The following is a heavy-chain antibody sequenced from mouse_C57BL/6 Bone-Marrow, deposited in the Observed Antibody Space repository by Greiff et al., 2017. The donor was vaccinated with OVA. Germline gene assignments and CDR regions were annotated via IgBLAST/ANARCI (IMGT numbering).Heavy chain of an antibody. CDR1: GYTFTSYW. D-gene: IGHD4-1*01. CDR2: INPSSGYT. V-gene: IGHV1-7*01. CDR3: ARESNWDGGFAY. J-gene: IGHJ3*01. Sequence: VQLQQSGAELAKPGASVKLSCKASGYTFTSYWMHWVKQRPGQGLEWIGYINPSSGYTKYNQKFKDKATLTADKSSSTAYMQLSSLTYENSTVYYCARESNWDGGFAYWGQGTLVTVSA.